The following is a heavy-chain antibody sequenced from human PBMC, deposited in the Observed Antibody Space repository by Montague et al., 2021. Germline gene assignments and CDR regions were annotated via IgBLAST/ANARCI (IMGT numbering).Heavy chain of an antibody. V-gene: IGHV3-48*02. Sequence: SLRLSCAASGFTFSDYSMNWVRQAPGRGLEWVSYIRTDGYYADSVKGRFTISRDNAKNSLYLQMNSVRDEDTAVYYCARDRDYAFDIWGQGTMVTVSS. CDR3: ARDRDYAFDI. CDR2: IRTDG. J-gene: IGHJ3*02. D-gene: IGHD5-24*01. CDR1: GFTFSDYS.